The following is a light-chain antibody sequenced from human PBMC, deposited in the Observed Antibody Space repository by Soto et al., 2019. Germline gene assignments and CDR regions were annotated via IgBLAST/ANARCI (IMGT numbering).Light chain of an antibody. Sequence: EIVMTQSPATLSVSPGERVTLSFRASQSVRSNLAWYQQKPGQAPRLLIYGASTSATGLPARFSGSGSGTEFTLTVSSLQSEDFAVYYCQQYNSWPPISFGQGTRLEIK. V-gene: IGKV3-15*01. CDR3: QQYNSWPPIS. J-gene: IGKJ5*01. CDR2: GAS. CDR1: QSVRSN.